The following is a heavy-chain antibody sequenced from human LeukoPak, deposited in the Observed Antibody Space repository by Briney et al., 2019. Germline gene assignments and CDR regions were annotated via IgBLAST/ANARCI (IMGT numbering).Heavy chain of an antibody. D-gene: IGHD5-18*01. Sequence: PSETLSLTCAVSGYPISSSYYWGWIRQPPGKGLEWIGSIYHSGSTYYNPSLKSRVTISVDTSKNQFSLKLSSVTAADTAVYYCAGPSTAMATSDFDYWGQGTLVTVSS. CDR3: AGPSTAMATSDFDY. J-gene: IGHJ4*02. V-gene: IGHV4-38-2*01. CDR2: IYHSGST. CDR1: GYPISSSYY.